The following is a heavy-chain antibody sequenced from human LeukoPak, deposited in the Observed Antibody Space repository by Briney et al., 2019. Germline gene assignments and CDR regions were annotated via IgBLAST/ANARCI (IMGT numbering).Heavy chain of an antibody. CDR1: GFTFSSYG. V-gene: IGHV3-23*01. CDR3: AKSTIFGVIIPSYFEY. J-gene: IGHJ4*02. CDR2: ISGSGDNT. Sequence: GGSLRLSCAASGFTFSSYGMSWVRQAPGKGLEWVSGISGSGDNTYYADSVKGRFTISRDNSKNTLYLQMHSLRAEDTAVYYCAKSTIFGVIIPSYFEYWGQGTLVTVSS. D-gene: IGHD3-3*01.